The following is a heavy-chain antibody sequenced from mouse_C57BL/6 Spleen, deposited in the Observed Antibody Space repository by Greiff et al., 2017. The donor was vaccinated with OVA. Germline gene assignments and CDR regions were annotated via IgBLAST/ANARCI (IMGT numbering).Heavy chain of an antibody. CDR2: IDPSDSYT. CDR3: ARWGGDRYFDV. CDR1: GYTFTSYW. J-gene: IGHJ1*03. D-gene: IGHD3-3*01. V-gene: IGHV1-50*01. Sequence: QVQLKQPGAELVKPGASVKLSCKASGYTFTSYWMQWVKQRPGQGLEWIGEIDPSDSYTNYNQKFKGQATLTVDTSSSTAYMRLSSLTSEESAVYYSARWGGDRYFDVWGTGTTVTVSS.